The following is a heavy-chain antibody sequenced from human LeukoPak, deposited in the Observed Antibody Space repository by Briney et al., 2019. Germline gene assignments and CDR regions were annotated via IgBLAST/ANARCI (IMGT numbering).Heavy chain of an antibody. CDR3: ARHASYSSSWTDFDY. V-gene: IGHV4-39*01. Sequence: SETLSLTCTVSGGSISSSTYYWGWIRQPPGKGLDWIGNIYYSGSTYYNPSLKSRVTISVDTSKNQFSLKLSSLTAADTAIYYCARHASYSSSWTDFDYWGQGALVTVSP. CDR1: GGSISSSTYY. D-gene: IGHD6-13*01. J-gene: IGHJ4*02. CDR2: IYYSGST.